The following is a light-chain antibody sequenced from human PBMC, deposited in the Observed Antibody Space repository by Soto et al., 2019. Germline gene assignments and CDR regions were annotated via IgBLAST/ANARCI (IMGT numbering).Light chain of an antibody. CDR2: GAS. Sequence: EIVMTQSPATLSVSPGEGATLSCRASQSVSNNLAWYQQKPGQAPRLLIYGASTRATGIPARFSGGGSGTEFTLTISSLQSEDFAVYYCQHYNNWPPYTFGQGTILEIK. J-gene: IGKJ2*01. V-gene: IGKV3-15*01. CDR3: QHYNNWPPYT. CDR1: QSVSNN.